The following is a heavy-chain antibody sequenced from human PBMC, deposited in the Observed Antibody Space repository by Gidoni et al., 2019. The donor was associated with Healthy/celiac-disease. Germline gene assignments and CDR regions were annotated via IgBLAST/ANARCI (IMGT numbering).Heavy chain of an antibody. V-gene: IGHV1-69*19. Sequence: QVQLVQSGAEVKKPGSSVKVSCKASGGPFSSYAISWVRQAPGQGLEWMGGIIPIFGTANYAQKFQGRVTITADESTSTAYMELSSLRSEDTAVYYCAREGELERPQLGAQPPDYWGQGTLVTVSS. D-gene: IGHD1-1*01. CDR3: AREGELERPQLGAQPPDY. CDR1: GGPFSSYA. CDR2: IIPIFGTA. J-gene: IGHJ4*02.